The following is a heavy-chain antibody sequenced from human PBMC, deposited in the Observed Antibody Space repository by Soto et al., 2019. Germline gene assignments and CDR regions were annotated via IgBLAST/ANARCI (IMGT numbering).Heavy chain of an antibody. CDR1: GYTLTELS. V-gene: IGHV1-24*01. D-gene: IGHD2-15*01. Sequence: ASVKVSCKVSGYTLTELSMHWVRQAPGKGLEWMGGFDPEDGETIYAQKFQGRVTMTEDTSTDTAYMELSSLRSEDTAMYYCATGIVVVVAANNDAFDIWGQGTMVTVSS. J-gene: IGHJ3*02. CDR2: FDPEDGET. CDR3: ATGIVVVVAANNDAFDI.